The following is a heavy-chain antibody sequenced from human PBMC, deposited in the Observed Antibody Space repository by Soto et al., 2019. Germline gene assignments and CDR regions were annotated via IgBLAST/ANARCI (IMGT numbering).Heavy chain of an antibody. CDR3: ARGRYYGMDV. CDR2: INSDGTST. V-gene: IGHV3-74*01. Sequence: GGSLRLSCAGSGFTFNTYWMHWVRQAPGKGLVWVSCINSDGTSTRYADSVKGRFTISRDNAKNTLYLQMNSLRTEDTAVYYCARGRYYGMDVWGQGTTVTVSS. J-gene: IGHJ6*02. CDR1: GFTFNTYW.